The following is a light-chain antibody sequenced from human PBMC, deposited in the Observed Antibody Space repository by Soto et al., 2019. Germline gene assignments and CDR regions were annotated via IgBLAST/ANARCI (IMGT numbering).Light chain of an antibody. Sequence: EIVMTQSPATLSVSPGERATLSCRASQSVSSNLAWYQQKPGQAPRLLIYGASSRATGIPDRFSGSGSGTDFTLTISRLEPEDFAVYYCQQYDNWPLTFGEGTKADIK. CDR1: QSVSSN. J-gene: IGKJ4*01. CDR3: QQYDNWPLT. V-gene: IGKV3D-15*01. CDR2: GAS.